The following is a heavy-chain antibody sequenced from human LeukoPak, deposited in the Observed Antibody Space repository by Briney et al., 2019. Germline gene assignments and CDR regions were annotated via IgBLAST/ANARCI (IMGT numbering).Heavy chain of an antibody. Sequence: PGGSLRLSCAASGFTFDDYAMHWVRQAPGKGLEWVSGISWNSGSIGYADSVKGRFTISRDNAKNSLYLQMNSLRAEDTAVYYCARDTGTNMDVWGKGTTVTISS. J-gene: IGHJ6*03. D-gene: IGHD1-1*01. CDR3: ARDTGTNMDV. CDR2: ISWNSGSI. CDR1: GFTFDDYA. V-gene: IGHV3-9*01.